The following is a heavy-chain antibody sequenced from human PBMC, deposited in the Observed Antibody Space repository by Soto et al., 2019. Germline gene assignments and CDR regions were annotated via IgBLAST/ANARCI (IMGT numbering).Heavy chain of an antibody. CDR3: ARGVGTMVRGVSPSYGMDV. D-gene: IGHD3-10*01. J-gene: IGHJ6*02. V-gene: IGHV4-34*01. Sequence: PSETLSLTCAVYGGSFSGYYWSWIRQPPGKGLEWIGEINHSGSTNYNPSLKSRVTISVDTSKNQFSLKLSPVTAADTAVYYCARGVGTMVRGVSPSYGMDVWGQGTTVTVSS. CDR1: GGSFSGYY. CDR2: INHSGST.